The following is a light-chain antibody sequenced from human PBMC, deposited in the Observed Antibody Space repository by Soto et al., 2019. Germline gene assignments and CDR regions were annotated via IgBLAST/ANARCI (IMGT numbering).Light chain of an antibody. CDR2: RTS. CDR1: QSVSSSY. CDR3: QQYNNWPRT. Sequence: EIVLTQSPGTLSLSPWERATLSCRASQSVSSSYLAWYQQKPGQAPRLLIYRTSNRATGIPDRFSGSGSGTDFTLTISSLQSADFAVYYCQQYNNWPRTFGQGTKVDI. J-gene: IGKJ1*01. V-gene: IGKV3-20*01.